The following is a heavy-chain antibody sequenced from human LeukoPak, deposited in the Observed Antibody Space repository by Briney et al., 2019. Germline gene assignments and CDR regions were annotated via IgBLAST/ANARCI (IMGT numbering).Heavy chain of an antibody. J-gene: IGHJ4*02. Sequence: GESLRLSCAASGFTFSSYAMSWVRQAPGKGLEWVSAISDSGGNTYYADSVKGRFAISRDNTKNTLYLQMNSLRAEDTAVYYCAKYTVTPMDYWGQGTLVTVSS. CDR3: AKYTVTPMDY. V-gene: IGHV3-23*01. CDR2: ISDSGGNT. CDR1: GFTFSSYA. D-gene: IGHD4-17*01.